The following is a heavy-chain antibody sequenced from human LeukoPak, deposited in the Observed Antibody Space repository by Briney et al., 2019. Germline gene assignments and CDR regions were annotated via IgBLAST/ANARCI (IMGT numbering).Heavy chain of an antibody. CDR3: ARQTNDLPDY. CDR2: INRDGGST. D-gene: IGHD3-3*01. CDR1: GFTFSSYW. J-gene: IGHJ4*02. Sequence: GGSLRLSCAASGFTFSSYWMHWVRQAPGKGLVWVSRINRDGGSTSYADSVKGRFTISRDNAKNTLYLQMNSLRVEDTAVYCCARQTNDLPDYWGQGTLVTVSS. V-gene: IGHV3-74*01.